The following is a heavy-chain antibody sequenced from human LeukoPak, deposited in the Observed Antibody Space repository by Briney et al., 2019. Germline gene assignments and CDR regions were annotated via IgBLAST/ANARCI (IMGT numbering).Heavy chain of an antibody. J-gene: IGHJ4*02. CDR1: GYTFTNYG. CDR2: ISAYSGNT. D-gene: IGHD3-3*01. Sequence: ASVKVSCKASGYTFTNYGISWVRQAPGQGLEWMGWISAYSGNTNYAQNLQGRVTMTTNTSTSTAYMELRSLRSDDTAVYYCARAPDDYDFWSGPFDYWGRGTLVTVSS. V-gene: IGHV1-18*01. CDR3: ARAPDDYDFWSGPFDY.